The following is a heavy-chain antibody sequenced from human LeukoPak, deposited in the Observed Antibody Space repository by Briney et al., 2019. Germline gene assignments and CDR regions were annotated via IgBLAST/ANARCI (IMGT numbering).Heavy chain of an antibody. CDR3: ARDPTTVTKGLDI. D-gene: IGHD4-17*01. J-gene: IGHJ3*02. Sequence: SETLSLTCAVYGGSVSGYYWSWIRQPPGKGLEWTGEINHSGSTNYNPSLKSRVTISVDTSKNQFSLKLTSVTAADTAVYFCARDPTTVTKGLDIWGQGTMVTVSS. V-gene: IGHV4-34*01. CDR1: GGSVSGYY. CDR2: INHSGST.